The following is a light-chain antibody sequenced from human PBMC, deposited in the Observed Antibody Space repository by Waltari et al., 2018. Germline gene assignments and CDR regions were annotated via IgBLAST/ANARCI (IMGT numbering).Light chain of an antibody. CDR1: DSDIGTYNY. J-gene: IGLJ2*01. V-gene: IGLV2-11*01. Sequence: QSALTQPRSVSGSPGQSLTISCTGTDSDIGTYNYVSWYQQYPGQAPKLMMYDVSERPSGVPDRFSGSKSGKTASLTISGLQADDEADYYCCSYGGSFSVVFGGGTKLTVL. CDR3: CSYGGSFSVV. CDR2: DVS.